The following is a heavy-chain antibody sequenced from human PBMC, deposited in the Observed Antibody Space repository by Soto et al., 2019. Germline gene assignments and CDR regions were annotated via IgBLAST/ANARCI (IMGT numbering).Heavy chain of an antibody. CDR1: GGSISTYY. CDR3: ARAPRGNYGSLY. V-gene: IGHV4-59*01. Sequence: SETLSLTCTVSGGSISTYYWSWIRQPPGKGLEWIGFISYSGSTYYNASLKSRVTISVDTSKNQFSLKLSSVTAADTAVYYCARAPRGNYGSLYWGQGTLVTVSS. J-gene: IGHJ4*02. CDR2: ISYSGST. D-gene: IGHD3-10*01.